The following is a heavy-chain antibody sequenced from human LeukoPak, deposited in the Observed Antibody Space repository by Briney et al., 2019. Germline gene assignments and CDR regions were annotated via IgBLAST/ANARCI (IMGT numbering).Heavy chain of an antibody. CDR1: GYTFTSYD. V-gene: IGHV1-8*03. CDR2: MNPNSGNT. Sequence: ASVKVSCKASGYTFTSYDINWVRQATGQGLEWMGWMNPNSGNTGYAQKFQGRVTITRNTSISTAYMELSSLRSEDTAVYYCARVWNYYYMDVWGKGTTVTVSS. J-gene: IGHJ6*03. CDR3: ARVWNYYYMDV. D-gene: IGHD1-1*01.